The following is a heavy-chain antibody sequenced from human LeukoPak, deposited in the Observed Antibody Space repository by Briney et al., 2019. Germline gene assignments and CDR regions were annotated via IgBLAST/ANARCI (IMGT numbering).Heavy chain of an antibody. CDR3: ARRNSVITFEGCAFDI. D-gene: IGHD3-16*01. CDR1: GGSISSSSYY. J-gene: IGHJ3*02. Sequence: SETLSLTCTVSGGSISSSSYYWGWIRQPPGKGLEWIGSIYYSGSTYYNPSLKSRVTISVDTSKNQFSLKLSSVTAADTAVYYCARRNSVITFEGCAFDIWGQGTMVTVSS. V-gene: IGHV4-39*01. CDR2: IYYSGST.